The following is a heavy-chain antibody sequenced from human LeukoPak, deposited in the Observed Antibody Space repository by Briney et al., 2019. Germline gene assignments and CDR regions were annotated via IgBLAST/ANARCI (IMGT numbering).Heavy chain of an antibody. J-gene: IGHJ4*02. Sequence: SETLSLTCTVSGGSISSSSYYWGWIRQPPGKGLEWIGSIYYSGSTYYNPSLKSRVTISVDTSRNQFSLKLSSVTAADTAVYYCASCHAKTSLTNFDYWGQGTLVTVSS. CDR3: ASCHAKTSLTNFDY. D-gene: IGHD2-2*01. V-gene: IGHV4-39*01. CDR1: GGSISSSSYY. CDR2: IYYSGST.